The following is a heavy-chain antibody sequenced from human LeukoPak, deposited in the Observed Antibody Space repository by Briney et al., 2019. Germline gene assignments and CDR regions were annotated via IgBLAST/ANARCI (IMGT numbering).Heavy chain of an antibody. Sequence: ASVKVSCKASGYTFTSYGISWVRQAPGQGLEWMGWISAYNGNTNYAQKLQGRVTMTTDTSTSTAYMELRSLRSDDTAVYYCARVGKRGYSFGPVRKNYYYYYMDVWGKGTTVTVSS. J-gene: IGHJ6*03. CDR1: GYTFTSYG. CDR2: ISAYNGNT. V-gene: IGHV1-18*01. CDR3: ARVGKRGYSFGPVRKNYYYYYMDV. D-gene: IGHD5-18*01.